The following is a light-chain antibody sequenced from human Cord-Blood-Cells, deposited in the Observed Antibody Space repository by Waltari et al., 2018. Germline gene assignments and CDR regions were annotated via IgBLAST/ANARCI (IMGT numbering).Light chain of an antibody. CDR1: SLRSYY. J-gene: IGLJ2*01. CDR2: GKK. Sequence: SSELTQDPAVSVAFGQTVRITCQGDSLRSYYASWYQQKPGQAPVLVIYGKKNRPSGTPDRFSGSSSGNTASLTITGAQAEDEADYYCNSRDSSGNHVVFGGGTKLTVL. V-gene: IGLV3-19*01. CDR3: NSRDSSGNHVV.